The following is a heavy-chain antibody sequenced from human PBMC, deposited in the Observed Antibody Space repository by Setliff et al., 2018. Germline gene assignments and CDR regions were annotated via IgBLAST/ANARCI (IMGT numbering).Heavy chain of an antibody. CDR2: IKRIPDSGTT. CDR3: TTSPISSGWHSNFDYNMDV. Sequence: GGSLRLSCTASGFTFSNAWMSWVRQAPGKGLEWVGRIKRIPDSGTTDHAAPVKGRFTVSRDDSISTLYLQMNSLKTEDTAVYYYTTSPISSGWHSNFDYNMDVWGQGTTVTVSS. J-gene: IGHJ6*02. V-gene: IGHV3-15*01. CDR1: GFTFSNAW. D-gene: IGHD6-19*01.